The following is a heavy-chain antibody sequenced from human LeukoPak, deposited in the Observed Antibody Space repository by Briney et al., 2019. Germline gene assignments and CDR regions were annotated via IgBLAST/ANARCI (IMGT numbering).Heavy chain of an antibody. J-gene: IGHJ4*02. CDR3: ARGGFGIAFDY. CDR1: GESLNSYY. Sequence: PSETLSLTCAVYGESLNSYYWSWIRQAPGKGLEWIGEFRQSGGTNYNPSLTSRVSISVDTFKSQFSLKLTSVTAADTAVYYCARGGFGIAFDYWGQGTLVTVSS. CDR2: FRQSGGT. V-gene: IGHV4-34*01. D-gene: IGHD3-3*01.